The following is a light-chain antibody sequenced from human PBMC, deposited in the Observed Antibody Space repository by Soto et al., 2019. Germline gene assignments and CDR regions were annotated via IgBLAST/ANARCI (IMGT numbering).Light chain of an antibody. Sequence: DIQMTQSPSSLSASVGDRVTITCRASQSISSYLTWYQQKPGKAPKLLIYAASSLQSGVPSRFSGSGSGTDFTLTISSLQPEDFATYYCQQSYSTPLLYTFGQGTKLEIK. CDR2: AAS. CDR1: QSISSY. J-gene: IGKJ2*01. CDR3: QQSYSTPLLYT. V-gene: IGKV1-39*01.